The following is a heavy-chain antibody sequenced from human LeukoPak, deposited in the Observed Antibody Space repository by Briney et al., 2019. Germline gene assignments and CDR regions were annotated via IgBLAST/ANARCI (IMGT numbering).Heavy chain of an antibody. CDR2: ISSSSSYI. Sequence: GGSLRLSCAASGFTFSSYSMNWVRQAPGKGLEWVSSISSSSSYIYYADSVKGRFTISRDNAKNSLYLQMNSLRAEDTAVYYCARVGSSSWYGNPDDWFDPWGQGTLVTVSS. V-gene: IGHV3-21*01. CDR3: ARVGSSSWYGNPDDWFDP. CDR1: GFTFSSYS. D-gene: IGHD6-13*01. J-gene: IGHJ5*02.